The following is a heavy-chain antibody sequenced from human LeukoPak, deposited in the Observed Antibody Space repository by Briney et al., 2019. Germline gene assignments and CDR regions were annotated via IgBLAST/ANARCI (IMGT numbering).Heavy chain of an antibody. CDR2: IRYDGSNK. J-gene: IGHJ6*03. V-gene: IGHV3-30*02. Sequence: PGGSLRLSCAASGFTFSSYGMHWVRQAPGKGLEWVAFIRYDGSNKYYADSVKGRFTISRDNSKNTLYLQMNSLRAEDTAVYHCAKDWGDGYNTMDYYYYYMDVRGKGTTVTVSS. D-gene: IGHD5-24*01. CDR3: AKDWGDGYNTMDYYYYYMDV. CDR1: GFTFSSYG.